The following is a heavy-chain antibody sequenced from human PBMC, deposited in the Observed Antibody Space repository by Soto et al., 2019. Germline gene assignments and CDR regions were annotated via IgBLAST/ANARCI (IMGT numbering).Heavy chain of an antibody. D-gene: IGHD2-2*01. CDR2: INPSCGST. Sequence: QVQLVQSGAEVKKPGASVKISCKSSGYTFTSYYMHWVRQAPGQGLEWMGMINPSCGSTNYAQRFQGRVTMTRDTSTSTVHMDLSDLRSEDTAVYYCARGFCTTTTCLVGDFWGQGTLVTVSS. J-gene: IGHJ4*02. V-gene: IGHV1-46*01. CDR1: GYTFTSYY. CDR3: ARGFCTTTTCLVGDF.